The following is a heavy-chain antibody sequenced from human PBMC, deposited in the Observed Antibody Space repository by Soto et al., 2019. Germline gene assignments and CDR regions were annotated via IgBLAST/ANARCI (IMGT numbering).Heavy chain of an antibody. CDR1: GCSISSGGYY. CDR3: ARLEGLATISYYFDF. CDR2: IYYRGNA. D-gene: IGHD3-9*01. Sequence: SETLSLTCTFSGCSISSGGYYLSWIRQHPGKGLEWIGSIYYRGNAYYNPSLQTRVTISLDKSKSQFSLKLNSVTAADSAVYFCARLEGLATISYYFDFWGPGALVTVSS. V-gene: IGHV4-39*01. J-gene: IGHJ4*02.